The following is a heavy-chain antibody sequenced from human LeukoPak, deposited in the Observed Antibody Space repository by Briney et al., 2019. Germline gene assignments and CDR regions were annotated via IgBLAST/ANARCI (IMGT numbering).Heavy chain of an antibody. V-gene: IGHV4-61*01. D-gene: IGHD5-18*01. CDR2: IYYSGST. Sequence: PSETLSLTCTVSGYSISSGYYWGWIRQPPGKGLEWIGYIYYSGSTNYNPSLKSRVTISVDTSKNQFSLKLSAVTAADTAVYYCAGGYSYGSTYYYMDVWGKGTTVTISS. CDR1: GYSISSGYY. CDR3: AGGYSYGSTYYYMDV. J-gene: IGHJ6*03.